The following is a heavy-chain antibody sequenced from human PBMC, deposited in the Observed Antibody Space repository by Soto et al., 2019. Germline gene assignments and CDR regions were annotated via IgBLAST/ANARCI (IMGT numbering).Heavy chain of an antibody. J-gene: IGHJ4*02. CDR3: ARAPLYGGNSC. Sequence: PGGSLRLSCAASGFTVSSNYMTWVRQAPGKGLEWVSVIYSGGATYYADSVKGRFTISRDNSKNTLYLQMSSLRAEDTAVDYCARAPLYGGNSCWGQRTVVTVSS. D-gene: IGHD4-17*01. CDR1: GFTVSSNY. V-gene: IGHV3-66*01. CDR2: IYSGGAT.